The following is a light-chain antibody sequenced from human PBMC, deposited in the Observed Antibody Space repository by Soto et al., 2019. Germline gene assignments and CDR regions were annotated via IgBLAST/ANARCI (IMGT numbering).Light chain of an antibody. CDR2: DDS. CDR1: NIGTKS. CDR3: QVWSSSSDHVV. Sequence: SYVLTQTPSVSVAPGQAARITCGGHNIGTKSVHWYQQKPGQAPVLVVHDDSDRPSGIPERFSGSNSGNTASLTISRVEAGDEADYYCQVWSSSSDHVVFGGGTKLTVL. J-gene: IGLJ2*01. V-gene: IGLV3-21*02.